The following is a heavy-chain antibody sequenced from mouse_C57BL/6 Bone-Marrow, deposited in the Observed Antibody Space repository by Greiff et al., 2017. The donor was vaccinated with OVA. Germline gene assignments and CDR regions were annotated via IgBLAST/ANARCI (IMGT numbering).Heavy chain of an antibody. CDR1: GYTFTSYW. J-gene: IGHJ4*01. CDR3: TSIYDGYLDYAMDY. CDR2: INPSNGGT. V-gene: IGHV1-53*01. Sequence: QVQLQQPGTELVKPGASVKLSCKASGYTFTSYWMHWVKQRPGQGLEWIGNINPSNGGTNYNEKFKSKATLTVDKSSSTAYMQLSSLTDEYSVFYYCTSIYDGYLDYAMDYWGQGTSVTVSS. D-gene: IGHD2-3*01.